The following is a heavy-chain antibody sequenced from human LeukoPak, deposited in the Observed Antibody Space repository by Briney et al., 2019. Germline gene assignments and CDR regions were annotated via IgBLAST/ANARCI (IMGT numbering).Heavy chain of an antibody. D-gene: IGHD3-10*01. V-gene: IGHV3-23*01. CDR3: ATELTMIRGVHFDS. Sequence: PGGSLRLSCAASGFTFSSYAMSWVRQAPGEGLEWVSAISGSAGNTYYTVSVKGRFTISRDNSKNTPYLQMNSLRAEDTAVYYCATELTMIRGVHFDSWGQGTLVTVSS. CDR1: GFTFSSYA. CDR2: ISGSAGNT. J-gene: IGHJ4*02.